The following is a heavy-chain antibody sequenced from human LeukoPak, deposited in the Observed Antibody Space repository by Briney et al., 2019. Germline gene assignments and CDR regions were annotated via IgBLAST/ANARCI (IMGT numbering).Heavy chain of an antibody. CDR1: GFTFSRYY. D-gene: IGHD6-13*01. V-gene: IGHV3-74*01. J-gene: IGHJ4*02. CDR3: TRVFVGDEYSSSGY. Sequence: GGSLRLSCAASGFTFSRYYMHWVRQAPGKGLVWASRINSDGRSTTYADSVRGRFTVSRDNAKNTLYLQMNSLKVEDTAMYYCTRVFVGDEYSSSGYWGQGTLVTVSS. CDR2: INSDGRST.